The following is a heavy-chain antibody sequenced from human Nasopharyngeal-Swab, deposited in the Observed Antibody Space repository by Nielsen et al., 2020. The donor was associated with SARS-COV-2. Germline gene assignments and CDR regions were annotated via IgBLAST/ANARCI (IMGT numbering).Heavy chain of an antibody. D-gene: IGHD3-3*01. J-gene: IGHJ4*02. CDR1: GFTFSSYA. V-gene: IGHV3-23*03. CDR3: AKDREYYDFWSGYSPLPIFDY. CDR2: IYSGGSST. Sequence: GESLQISCVASGFTFSSYAMSWVRQAPGKGLEWVSVIYSGGSSTYYADSVKGRFTISRDNSKNTLYLQMNSLRAEDTAVYHCAKDREYYDFWSGYSPLPIFDYWGQGTLVTVSS.